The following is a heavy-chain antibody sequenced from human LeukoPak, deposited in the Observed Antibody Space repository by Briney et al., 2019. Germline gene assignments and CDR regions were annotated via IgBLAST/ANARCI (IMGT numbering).Heavy chain of an antibody. D-gene: IGHD3-22*01. CDR1: GLTLSSYW. CDR3: AKGDYDDSSGCFDY. Sequence: GGSLRLSCAASGLTLSSYWLHWVRQAPGKGLVWVSRISDADGSITDYADSVRGRFTISRDTAKNTLHLQMNSLRVEDTAIYYCAKGDYDDSSGCFDYWGQGTLVTVSS. J-gene: IGHJ4*02. V-gene: IGHV3-74*01. CDR2: ISDADGSIT.